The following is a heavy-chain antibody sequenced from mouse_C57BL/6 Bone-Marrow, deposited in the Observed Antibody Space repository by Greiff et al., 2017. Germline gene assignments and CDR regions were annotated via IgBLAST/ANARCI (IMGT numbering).Heavy chain of an antibody. J-gene: IGHJ4*01. D-gene: IGHD2-12*01. Sequence: QVQLQQSGPGLVQPSQCLSITCKVSGFSLTSYGVHWVRQSPGKGLEWLGVIWSGGSKDYNAAFISRLSISKDNTKSQVFFNMNSLQADDTAICYSAKWGSYYYYAMDYWGQGTTVTVSS. CDR3: AKWGSYYYYAMDY. V-gene: IGHV2-2*01. CDR1: GFSLTSYG. CDR2: IWSGGSK.